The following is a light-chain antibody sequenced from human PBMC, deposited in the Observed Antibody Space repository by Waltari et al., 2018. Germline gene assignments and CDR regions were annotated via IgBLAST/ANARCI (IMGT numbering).Light chain of an antibody. CDR2: GAS. CDR1: QRVSSSY. CDR3: HQYANSPLT. V-gene: IGKV3-20*01. Sequence: EIVLTQSPGTLSLSPGERATLLCRASQRVSSSYLAWYQQNPGQAPRLLIYGASSRATGIPDRFSGGGSGTDFTLTISRLEPEDFAMYYCHQYANSPLTFGGGTKVEIK. J-gene: IGKJ4*01.